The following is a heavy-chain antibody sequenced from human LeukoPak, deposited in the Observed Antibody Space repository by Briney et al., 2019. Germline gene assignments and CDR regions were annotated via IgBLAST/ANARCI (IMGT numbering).Heavy chain of an antibody. D-gene: IGHD6-13*01. Sequence: PSETLSLTCAVYGGSFSGYYWSWIRQPPGKGLEWIGEINHSGSTNYNPSLKSRVTISVDTSKNRFSLKLSSVTAADTAVYYCARGWAAAAPYWGQGTLVTVSS. V-gene: IGHV4-34*01. CDR2: INHSGST. J-gene: IGHJ4*02. CDR3: ARGWAAAAPY. CDR1: GGSFSGYY.